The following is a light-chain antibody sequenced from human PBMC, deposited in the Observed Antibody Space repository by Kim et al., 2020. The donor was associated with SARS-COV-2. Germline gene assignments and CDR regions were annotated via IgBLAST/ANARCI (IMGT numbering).Light chain of an antibody. Sequence: EIVMTQSPATLSVSPGERATLSCRASQSAGTNLAWYQHKPGQAPRLLISDSSTRATGIPARFSGSGSGTEFTLTISSLQSEDFALYYCQQYNDWPWTFGPGTKVDIK. J-gene: IGKJ1*01. V-gene: IGKV3-15*01. CDR3: QQYNDWPWT. CDR1: QSAGTN. CDR2: DSS.